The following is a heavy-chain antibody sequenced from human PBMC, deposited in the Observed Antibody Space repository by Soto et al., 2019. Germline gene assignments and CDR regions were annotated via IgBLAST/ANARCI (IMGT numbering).Heavy chain of an antibody. D-gene: IGHD4-4*01. V-gene: IGHV2-5*01. J-gene: IGHJ3*01. CDR1: GFSLTTHEVG. Sequence: QITLKESGPTLVKPTQTLTLTCTFSGFSLTTHEVGVGWIRQPPGKALEWLAFISWNDERRYSPSMKSRLTITKDTSKNQVVLTMTNVDPADTGTYFCAHRPAKYSTAWLAFDFWGQGTMVSVSS. CDR3: AHRPAKYSTAWLAFDF. CDR2: ISWNDER.